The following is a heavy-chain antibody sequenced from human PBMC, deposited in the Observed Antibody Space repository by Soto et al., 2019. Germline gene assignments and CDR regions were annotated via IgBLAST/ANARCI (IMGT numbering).Heavy chain of an antibody. CDR1: GFTFSLYS. V-gene: IGHV3-21*01. Sequence: GGSLRLSCAASGFTFSLYSMIWVRQAPGKGLEWVASITSSSSYIYYEDSLRGRFTISRDNTKNSLFLQLDSLRAEDTAVYFCVRARSTDSRPDYWGQGTLVTVSS. CDR3: VRARSTDSRPDY. J-gene: IGHJ4*02. CDR2: ITSSSSYI. D-gene: IGHD3-22*01.